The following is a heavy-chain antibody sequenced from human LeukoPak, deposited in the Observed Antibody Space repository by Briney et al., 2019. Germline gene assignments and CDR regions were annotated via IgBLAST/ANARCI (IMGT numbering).Heavy chain of an antibody. CDR1: GFTFRSYE. J-gene: IGHJ4*02. D-gene: IGHD1-26*01. CDR2: ISNSGSTI. CDR3: ATDGVKVGPTAFAL. Sequence: PGGSLRLSCAAFGFTFRSYEVNWVRQAPGKGLEWVSYISNSGSTIYYADSVKGRFTISRDNAKNSLYLQVHSQSDEDTAVYYCATDGVKVGPTAFALWGEGTRVTASS. V-gene: IGHV3-48*03.